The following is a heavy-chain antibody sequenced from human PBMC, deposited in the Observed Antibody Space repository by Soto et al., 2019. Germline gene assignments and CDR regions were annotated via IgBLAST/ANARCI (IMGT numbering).Heavy chain of an antibody. J-gene: IGHJ6*02. V-gene: IGHV5-51*01. CDR2: IYPGDSDT. Sequence: GWMSQMHGKGLEWMGIIYPGDSDTRYSPSFQGQVTISADKSISTAYLQWSSLKASDTAMYYCARQPMIRGVYSGMAVLVQRTTVTVFS. D-gene: IGHD3-10*01. CDR3: ARQPMIRGVYSGMAV.